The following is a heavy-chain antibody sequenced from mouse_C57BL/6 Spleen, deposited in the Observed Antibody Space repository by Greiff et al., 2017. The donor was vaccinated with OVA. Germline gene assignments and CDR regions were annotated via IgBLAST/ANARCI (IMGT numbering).Heavy chain of an antibody. J-gene: IGHJ4*01. CDR2: IDPSDSYT. CDR1: GYTFTSYW. Sequence: VQLQQPGAELVKPGASVKLSCKASGYTFTSYWMQWVKQRPGQGLEWIGEIDPSDSYTNYNQKFKGKATLTVYTSSSTAYMQISSLTSEDSAVYYCARYGNYADYYAMDYWGQGTSVTVSS. CDR3: ARYGNYADYYAMDY. V-gene: IGHV1-50*01. D-gene: IGHD2-1*01.